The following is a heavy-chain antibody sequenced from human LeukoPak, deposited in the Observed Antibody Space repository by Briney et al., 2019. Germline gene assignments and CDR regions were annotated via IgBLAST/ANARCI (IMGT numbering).Heavy chain of an antibody. D-gene: IGHD3-3*01. Sequence: PGGSLRLSCAASAFTFSSYGMSWVRQAPGKGLEWVSAISGDGRDIFYADAVKGRFTISRDNSKNTLYLQMNSLRDEDTALYYCEIQGGGTIRIEAFDVWGQGTMVTISS. J-gene: IGHJ3*01. V-gene: IGHV3-23*01. CDR2: ISGDGRDI. CDR1: AFTFSSYG. CDR3: EIQGGGTIRIEAFDV.